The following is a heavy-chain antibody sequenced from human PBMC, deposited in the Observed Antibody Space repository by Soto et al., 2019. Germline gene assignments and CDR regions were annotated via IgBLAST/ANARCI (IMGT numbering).Heavy chain of an antibody. CDR1: GGSISSSSYY. CDR3: ARQGEDASIFPPRPQHS. V-gene: IGHV4-39*01. CDR2: IYYSGST. D-gene: IGHD3-16*01. Sequence: SETLSLTCTVSGGSISSSSYYWGWIRQPPGKGLEWIGSIYYSGSTYYNPSLKSRVTISVDTSKNQFSLKLSSVTAADTAVYYCARQGEDASIFPPRPQHSGGQEPRVTASS. J-gene: IGHJ5*01.